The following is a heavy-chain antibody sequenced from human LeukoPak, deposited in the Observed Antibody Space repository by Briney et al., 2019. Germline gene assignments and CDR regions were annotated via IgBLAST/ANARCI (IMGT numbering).Heavy chain of an antibody. CDR3: ARDRNGDGFAYFDY. J-gene: IGHJ4*02. CDR1: GYSFTHYL. D-gene: IGHD5-24*01. V-gene: IGHV1-2*02. Sequence: ASVKDSCKASGYSFTHYLMHWVRQAPGQGLEWMGWINPHSGGTSSAQKFQGRVTMTRDKSISTTYMELSTLRSDDTAVYYCARDRNGDGFAYFDYWGQGTLVTVSS. CDR2: INPHSGGT.